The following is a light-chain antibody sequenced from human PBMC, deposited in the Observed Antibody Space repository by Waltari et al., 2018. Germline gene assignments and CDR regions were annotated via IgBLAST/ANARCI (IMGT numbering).Light chain of an antibody. J-gene: IGLJ3*02. CDR3: CSYAGSYTLV. CDR2: DVN. V-gene: IGLV2-11*01. Sequence: QSALTQPRSVSGSPGQSVTISCSGTSSDVGGYKYVSWYQQHPDKAPKLMIYDVNRRPSGVPERFSGSKSGNTASLTISGLQAEDEADYYCCSYAGSYTLVFGGGTKLTVL. CDR1: SSDVGGYKY.